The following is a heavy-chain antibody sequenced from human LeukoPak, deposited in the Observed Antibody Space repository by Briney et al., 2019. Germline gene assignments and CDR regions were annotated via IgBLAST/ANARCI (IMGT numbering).Heavy chain of an antibody. Sequence: ASVKVSCKASGYTFTSYDINWVRQATGQGLEWMGGMDPNSGNTGYAQKFQGRVTMTRNTSISTAYMELSSLRSEDTAVYYCARGTSRTPYYYYYMDVWGKGTTVTVSS. CDR2: MDPNSGNT. CDR1: GYTFTSYD. J-gene: IGHJ6*03. CDR3: ARGTSRTPYYYYYMDV. V-gene: IGHV1-8*01.